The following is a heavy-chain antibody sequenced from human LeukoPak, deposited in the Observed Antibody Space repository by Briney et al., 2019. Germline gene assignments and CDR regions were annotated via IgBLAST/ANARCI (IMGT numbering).Heavy chain of an antibody. CDR2: IIPIFGTA. D-gene: IGHD2-2*01. Sequence: SVTVSFKASGGTFSIYAISWVRQAPGRGLEWMGGIIPIFGTANYAQKFQGRVTITADESTRTAYMELSSLRSEDTAVYYCARDRVVVPAAIGGENYYYMDVWGKGTTVTVSS. V-gene: IGHV1-69*13. CDR1: GGTFSIYA. J-gene: IGHJ6*03. CDR3: ARDRVVVPAAIGGENYYYMDV.